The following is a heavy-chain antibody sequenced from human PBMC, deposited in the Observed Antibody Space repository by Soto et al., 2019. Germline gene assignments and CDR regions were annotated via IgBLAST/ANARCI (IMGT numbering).Heavy chain of an antibody. J-gene: IGHJ6*02. D-gene: IGHD5-12*01. CDR3: ARALGYSGYAGMDV. V-gene: IGHV1-18*01. CDR2: ISPDNGNT. Sequence: QVQLVQSGGEVKKPGASVKVSCKASGYTFTIYGINWVRQAPGQGLEWMGWISPDNGNTNYAQKLQGRVTMTTDTATSTPYMELRRLRSDDTAVYYCARALGYSGYAGMDVWGQGTRVNVSS. CDR1: GYTFTIYG.